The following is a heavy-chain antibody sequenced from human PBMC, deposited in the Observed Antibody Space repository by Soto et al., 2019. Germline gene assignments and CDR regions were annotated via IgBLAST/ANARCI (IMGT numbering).Heavy chain of an antibody. V-gene: IGHV5-51*01. D-gene: IGHD3-3*01. Sequence: PGESLKISCKGSGYSFTSYWISWVRQMPGKGLEWMGIIYPGDSDTRYSPSFQGQVTISADKSISTAYLQWSSLKASDTAMYYCARQNFWSGNYYYGMDVWGQGTTVTVSS. CDR2: IYPGDSDT. CDR3: ARQNFWSGNYYYGMDV. CDR1: GYSFTSYW. J-gene: IGHJ6*02.